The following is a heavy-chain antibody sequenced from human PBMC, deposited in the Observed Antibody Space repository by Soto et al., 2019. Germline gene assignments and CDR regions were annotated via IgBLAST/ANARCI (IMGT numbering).Heavy chain of an antibody. J-gene: IGHJ5*02. CDR3: ASTLKGSSGWKGNWFDP. CDR2: IYHSGST. CDR1: GGSISSSNW. Sequence: QVQLQESGPGLVKPSGTLSLTCAVSGGSISSSNWWSWVRQPPGKGLEWIGEIYHSGSTNYNPSLKSRVTISVDKSKNQFSLKLSSVTAADTAVYYCASTLKGSSGWKGNWFDPWGQGTLVTVSS. D-gene: IGHD6-19*01. V-gene: IGHV4-4*02.